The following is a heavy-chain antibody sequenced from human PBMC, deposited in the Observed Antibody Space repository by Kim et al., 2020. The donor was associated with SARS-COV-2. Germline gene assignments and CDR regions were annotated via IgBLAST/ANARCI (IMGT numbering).Heavy chain of an antibody. J-gene: IGHJ4*02. V-gene: IGHV4-39*01. D-gene: IGHD6-19*01. CDR3: ARQVIAVAVEGVYNVPTGMFYFDY. CDR1: GGSISSSSYY. Sequence: SETLSLTCTVSGGSISSSSYYWGWIRQPPGKGLEWIGSIYYSGSTYYNPSLKSRVTISVDTSKNQFSLKLSSVTAADTAVYYCARQVIAVAVEGVYNVPTGMFYFDYWGQGTLVTVSS. CDR2: IYYSGST.